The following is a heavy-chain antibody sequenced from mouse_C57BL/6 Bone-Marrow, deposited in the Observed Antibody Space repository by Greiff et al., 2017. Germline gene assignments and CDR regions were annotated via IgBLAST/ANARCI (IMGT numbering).Heavy chain of an antibody. V-gene: IGHV1-7*01. J-gene: IGHJ3*01. CDR1: GYTFTSYW. CDR2: INPSSGYT. D-gene: IGHD2-4*01. Sequence: VQLQQSGAELAKPGASVKLSCKASGYTFTSYWMHWVKQRPGQGLEWIGDINPSSGYTKYNQKFKDQATLTADKSSSTAYMQLSSLTYEDSAVYYCARSGDYDGAWFAYWGQGTLVTVSA. CDR3: ARSGDYDGAWFAY.